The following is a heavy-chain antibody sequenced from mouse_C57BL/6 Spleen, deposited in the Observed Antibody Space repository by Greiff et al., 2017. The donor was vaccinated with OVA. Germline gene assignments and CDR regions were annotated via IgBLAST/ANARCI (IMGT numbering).Heavy chain of an antibody. CDR3: ARHGYYGSSYYFDY. J-gene: IGHJ2*01. CDR2: ISSDGGST. CDR1: EYEFPSHD. V-gene: IGHV5-2*01. Sequence: DVMLVESGGGLVQPGESLKLSCESNEYEFPSHDMSWVRKTPEKRLELVAAISSDGGSTYYPDTMERRFIISRDNTKKTLYLQMSSLRSEDTALYYCARHGYYGSSYYFDYWGQGTTLTVSS. D-gene: IGHD1-1*01.